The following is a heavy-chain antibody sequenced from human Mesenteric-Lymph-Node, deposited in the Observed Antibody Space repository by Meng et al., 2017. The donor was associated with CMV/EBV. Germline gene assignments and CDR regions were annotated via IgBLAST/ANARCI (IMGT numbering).Heavy chain of an antibody. CDR3: AKDITDFGVAGRGMDV. D-gene: IGHD3-3*01. V-gene: IGHV3-30*19. J-gene: IGHJ6*02. CDR1: GFTFSSYG. Sequence: GESLKISCAASGFTFSSYGMHWVRQAPGKGLEWVSVVSYDGSDKYYVDSVKGRFTIPRDNSKNMLYLQMNSLRAEDTAVYYCAKDITDFGVAGRGMDVWGQGITVTVSS. CDR2: VSYDGSDK.